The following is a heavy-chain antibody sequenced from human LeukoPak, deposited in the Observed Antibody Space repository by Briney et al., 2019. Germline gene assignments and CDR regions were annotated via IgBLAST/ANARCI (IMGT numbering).Heavy chain of an antibody. CDR2: IYSGGST. Sequence: GGSLRLSCAASGFTVSSNYMSWARQAPGKGLEWVSVIYSGGSTYYADSVKGRFTISRDNSKNTLYLQMNSLRAEDTAVYYCARGSWVYYGSGSYGYWGQGTLVTVSS. CDR3: ARGSWVYYGSGSYGY. V-gene: IGHV3-53*01. J-gene: IGHJ4*02. CDR1: GFTVSSNY. D-gene: IGHD3-10*01.